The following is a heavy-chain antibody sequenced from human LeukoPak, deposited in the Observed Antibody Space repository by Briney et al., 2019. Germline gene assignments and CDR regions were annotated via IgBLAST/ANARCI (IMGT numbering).Heavy chain of an antibody. D-gene: IGHD3-9*01. CDR2: ISSSSSYI. V-gene: IGHV3-21*01. Sequence: PGGSLRLSCAASGFTFSSYSMNWVRQAPGKGLEWVSSISSSSSYIYYADSVKGRLTISRDNAKNSPYLQMNSLRAEDTAVYYCARGYDILTGYPDAFDIWGQGTMVTVSS. CDR3: ARGYDILTGYPDAFDI. CDR1: GFTFSSYS. J-gene: IGHJ3*02.